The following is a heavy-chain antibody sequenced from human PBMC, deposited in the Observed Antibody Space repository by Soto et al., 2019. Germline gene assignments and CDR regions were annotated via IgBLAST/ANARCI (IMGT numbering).Heavy chain of an antibody. V-gene: IGHV4-39*01. D-gene: IGHD3-16*02. J-gene: IGHJ4*02. CDR1: GGSISSSSSS. CDR3: ARLYDYIWGSYRTYYFDY. CDR2: IYYSGST. Sequence: PSETLSLTCTVSGGSISSSSSSWGGSRQPPGRGLEWIGSIYYSGSTYYNPSLKSRVTISVDTSKNQFSLKLSSVTAADTAVYYCARLYDYIWGSYRTYYFDYWGQGTLVTSPQ.